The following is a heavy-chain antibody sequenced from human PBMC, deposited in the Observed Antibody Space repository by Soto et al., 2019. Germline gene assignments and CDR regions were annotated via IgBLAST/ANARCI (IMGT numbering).Heavy chain of an antibody. CDR1: GYTFTSYA. V-gene: IGHV1-3*01. D-gene: IGHD2-15*01. CDR3: SRDCSLFGCSGGSCYPPYFDS. J-gene: IGHJ4*02. Sequence: QVQLVQSGAEVKKPGASVKVSCQASGYTFTSYAMHWVRQAPGQRLEWMGWINAGNGNTKYSQKFQGRVTITRDTSASSAYMELSSLRSEDTAGYYCSRDCSLFGCSGGSCYPPYFDSWRQGTLVTVSS. CDR2: INAGNGNT.